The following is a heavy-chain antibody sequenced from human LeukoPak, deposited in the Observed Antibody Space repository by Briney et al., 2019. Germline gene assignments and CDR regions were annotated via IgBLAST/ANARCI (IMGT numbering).Heavy chain of an antibody. J-gene: IGHJ4*02. CDR3: AREGTYTDFDK. D-gene: IGHD1-1*01. CDR1: GFTFRNYE. V-gene: IGHV3-48*03. CDR2: ISSIGTI. Sequence: TGGSLRLSSAPSGFTFRNYEMSWVRQAPGKGLEWGSYISSIGTIHYADSVKGRFSISRDNAKNSLYLQMNSLRGEDTAVYYCAREGTYTDFDKGGQGTLVTVSS.